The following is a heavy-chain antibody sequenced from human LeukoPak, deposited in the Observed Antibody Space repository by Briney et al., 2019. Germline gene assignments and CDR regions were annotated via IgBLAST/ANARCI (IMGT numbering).Heavy chain of an antibody. J-gene: IGHJ4*02. Sequence: GGSLRLSCAVSGFTFSVHTMNWVRQAPGKGLEWVSSISSSSTYIYYADSVRGRFTISRDNAKNSLYLQMNSLRAEDTAVYYCARDTAAAGPKVGHDHWGQGTLVTVSS. D-gene: IGHD6-13*01. CDR3: ARDTAAAGPKVGHDH. CDR2: ISSSSTYI. CDR1: GFTFSVHT. V-gene: IGHV3-21*01.